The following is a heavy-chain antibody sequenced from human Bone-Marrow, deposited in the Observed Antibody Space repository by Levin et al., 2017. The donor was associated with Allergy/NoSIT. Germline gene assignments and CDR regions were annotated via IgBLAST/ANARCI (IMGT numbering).Heavy chain of an antibody. CDR2: VYWNDEK. Sequence: SGPTLVKPTETLTLTCSFSGFSLTTDEVGVGWIRRPPGKALEWLALVYWNDEKRYTPSLKTRLTITRVTSKNQVVLIMTNMSPADTGTYYCAHELRWRQIDFWGQGAPVTVSS. CDR3: AHELRWRQIDF. D-gene: IGHD5-24*01. V-gene: IGHV2-5*01. CDR1: GFSLTTDEVG. J-gene: IGHJ4*02.